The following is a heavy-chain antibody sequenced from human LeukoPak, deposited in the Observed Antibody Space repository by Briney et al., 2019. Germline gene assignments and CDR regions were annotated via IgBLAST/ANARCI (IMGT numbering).Heavy chain of an antibody. Sequence: GGSLRLTCAASGFSFSTYSMSGVRQAPGKGLEWVSYIRSSSSTVYYADSVKGRFTISRDNAKNSLYLQMNSLRAEDTAVYYCASLLGYSYGSSFDYWGQGTLVTVSS. V-gene: IGHV3-48*01. CDR2: IRSSSSTV. J-gene: IGHJ4*02. CDR1: GFSFSTYS. D-gene: IGHD5-18*01. CDR3: ASLLGYSYGSSFDY.